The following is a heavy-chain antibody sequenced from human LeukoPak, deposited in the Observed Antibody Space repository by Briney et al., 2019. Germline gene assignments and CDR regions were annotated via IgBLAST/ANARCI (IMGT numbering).Heavy chain of an antibody. CDR1: GFTFSSYG. CDR3: AKDSGSGWYLGYYFDY. CDR2: ISYDGSNK. D-gene: IGHD6-19*01. Sequence: GGPLRLSCAASGFTFSSYGMHWVRQAPGKGLEWVAVISYDGSNKYYADSVKGRFTISRDNSKNTLYPQMNSLRAEDTAVYYCAKDSGSGWYLGYYFDYWGQGTLVTVSS. J-gene: IGHJ4*02. V-gene: IGHV3-30*18.